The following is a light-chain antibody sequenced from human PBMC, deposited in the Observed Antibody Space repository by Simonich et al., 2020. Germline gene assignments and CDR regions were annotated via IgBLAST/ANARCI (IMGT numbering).Light chain of an antibody. CDR1: SGSVSTSYY. CDR2: STT. CDR3: VLYMGSGIWV. J-gene: IGLJ3*02. V-gene: IGLV8-61*01. Sequence: QTVVTQEPSFSVSPGGTVTLTCGLSSGSVSTSYYPSWYQQTPGQAPRPIIYSTTPRSSGVPDRFSGSILGNKAALTITGAQADDESDYYCVLYMGSGIWVFGGGTKLTVL.